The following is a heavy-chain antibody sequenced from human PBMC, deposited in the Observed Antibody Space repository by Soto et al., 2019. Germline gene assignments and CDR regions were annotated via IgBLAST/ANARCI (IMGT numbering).Heavy chain of an antibody. Sequence: SGPTLVKPTQTLTLTCTFSGFSLSTSGVGVGWIRQPPGKALEWLALIYWDDDKRYSPSLKSRLTITKDTSKNQVVLTMTNMDPVDTATYYCARNPEGDTMVRPDDAFDIWGQGTMVTVSS. J-gene: IGHJ3*02. D-gene: IGHD3-10*01. CDR2: IYWDDDK. CDR1: GFSLSTSGVG. CDR3: ARNPEGDTMVRPDDAFDI. V-gene: IGHV2-5*02.